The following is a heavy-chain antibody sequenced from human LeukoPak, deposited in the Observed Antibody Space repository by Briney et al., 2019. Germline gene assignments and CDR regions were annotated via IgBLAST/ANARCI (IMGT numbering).Heavy chain of an antibody. V-gene: IGHV3-48*03. D-gene: IGHD2-2*02. CDR3: ARDQEGIVVVPAAINYYYYGMDV. CDR1: GFTFSIYE. CDR2: ISSGSTI. J-gene: IGHJ6*04. Sequence: PGGSLRLSCAASGFTFSIYEMNCVRQAPGNGLEWVSYISSGSTIYDADSVKGRFTISRDNSKNTLYLQMNSLRAEDTAVYYCARDQEGIVVVPAAINYYYYGMDVWGKGTTVTVSS.